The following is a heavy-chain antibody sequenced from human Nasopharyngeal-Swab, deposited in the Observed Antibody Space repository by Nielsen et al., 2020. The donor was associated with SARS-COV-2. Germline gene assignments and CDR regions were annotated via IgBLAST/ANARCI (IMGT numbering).Heavy chain of an antibody. J-gene: IGHJ4*02. CDR2: IYYSGST. D-gene: IGHD5-18*01. CDR1: GGSFSGYY. CDR3: ARGKEWGAGYSYGYDY. V-gene: IGHV4-59*12. Sequence: SETLSLTCAVYGGSFSGYYWSWIRQPPGKGLEWIGYIYYSGSTNYNPSLKSRVTISVDTSKNQFSLKLSSVTAADTAVYYCARGKEWGAGYSYGYDYWGQGTLVTVSS.